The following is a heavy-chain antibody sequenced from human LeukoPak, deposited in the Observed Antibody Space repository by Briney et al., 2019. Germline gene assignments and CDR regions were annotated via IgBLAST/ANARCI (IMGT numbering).Heavy chain of an antibody. CDR1: GYTFTSYD. D-gene: IGHD1-7*01. CDR2: MNPNSGNT. CDR3: ARGQVNWNYPTRLEFDY. V-gene: IGHV1-8*01. J-gene: IGHJ4*02. Sequence: GASVKVSCKASGYTFTSYDINWVRQATGQGLEWMGWMNPNSGNTGYAQKFQGRVTMTRNTSISTAYMELSSLRSEDTAVYYCARGQVNWNYPTRLEFDYWGQGTLVTVSS.